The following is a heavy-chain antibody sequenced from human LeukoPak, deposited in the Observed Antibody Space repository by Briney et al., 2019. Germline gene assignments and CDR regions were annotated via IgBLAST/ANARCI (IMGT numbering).Heavy chain of an antibody. V-gene: IGHV3-23*01. CDR1: GFTFGNYA. Sequence: PGASLRLSCVASGFTFGNYAMSWVRQAPGKGLEWVSAITGSGDSTSNADSVKGRFTISGDNSKNTLHLQMNNLRAEDTAIYYCAKSRIVVVTAIDYWGQGILVTVSS. D-gene: IGHD2-21*02. J-gene: IGHJ4*02. CDR2: ITGSGDST. CDR3: AKSRIVVVTAIDY.